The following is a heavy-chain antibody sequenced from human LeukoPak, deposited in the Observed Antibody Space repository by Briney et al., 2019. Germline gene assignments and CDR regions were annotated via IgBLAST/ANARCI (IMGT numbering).Heavy chain of an antibody. D-gene: IGHD2-2*01. V-gene: IGHV4-61*01. J-gene: IGHJ6*03. CDR3: ARACTSCYGTAYYYYYYYMDV. CDR2: IYYSGST. Sequence: PSETLSLTCTVSGGSVSGTSFYWSWIRQPPGKGLEWIGYIYYSGSTNYNPSLKSRVTISVDTSKNQFSLKLSSVTAADTAVYYCARACTSCYGTAYYYYYYYMDVWGKGTTVTVSS. CDR1: GGSVSGTSFY.